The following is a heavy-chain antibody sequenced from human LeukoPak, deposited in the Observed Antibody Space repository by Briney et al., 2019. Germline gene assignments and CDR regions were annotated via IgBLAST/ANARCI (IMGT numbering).Heavy chain of an antibody. CDR3: ATGVQDYYDSSGYAS. Sequence: GASVKVSCKVSGYTLTELSMHWVRQAPGKGLEWMGGFDPEDGETIYARRFQGRVTMTEDTSTDTAYMELSSLRSEDTAVYYCATGVQDYYDSSGYASWGQGTLVTVSS. J-gene: IGHJ4*02. V-gene: IGHV1-24*01. CDR2: FDPEDGET. CDR1: GYTLTELS. D-gene: IGHD3-22*01.